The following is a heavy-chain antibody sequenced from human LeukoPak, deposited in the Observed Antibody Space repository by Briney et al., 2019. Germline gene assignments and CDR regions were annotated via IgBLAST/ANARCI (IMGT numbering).Heavy chain of an antibody. V-gene: IGHV4-34*01. CDR2: INHSGST. Sequence: SETLSLTCAVYGGSFSGYYWSWIRQPPGKGLEWIGEINHSGSTNYNPSLKSRVTISVDTSKNQFSLKLSSVTAADTAVYYCARSYYDSSGNSWFDPWGQGTLVTVSS. J-gene: IGHJ5*02. D-gene: IGHD3-22*01. CDR1: GGSFSGYY. CDR3: ARSYYDSSGNSWFDP.